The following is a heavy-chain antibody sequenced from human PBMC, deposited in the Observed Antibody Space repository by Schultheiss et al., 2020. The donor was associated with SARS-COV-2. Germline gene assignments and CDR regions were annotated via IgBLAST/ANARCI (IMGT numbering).Heavy chain of an antibody. J-gene: IGHJ4*02. Sequence: GGSLRLSCAASGFTVSSYSMHWVRQAPGKGLVWVSAISGSGGSTYYADSVKGRFSISRDNSKNALYLQMNSLRAEDTALYYCAKDSFSGSYYFDSWGQGTLVTVSS. CDR1: GFTVSSYS. CDR3: AKDSFSGSYYFDS. CDR2: ISGSGGST. V-gene: IGHV3-23*01. D-gene: IGHD1-26*01.